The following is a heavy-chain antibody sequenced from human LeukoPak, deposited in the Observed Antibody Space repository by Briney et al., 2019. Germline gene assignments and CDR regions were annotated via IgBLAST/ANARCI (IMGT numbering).Heavy chain of an antibody. CDR3: ARADIRVRAIYDY. J-gene: IGHJ4*02. Sequence: ASVKVPCKASGYTFTGYYMLWVRQAPGQGLEWMGWINPNSGRTNYAQKSERRVTMTRDTSISTAYMELSRLRSDDTAVYYCARADIRVRAIYDYWGQGTLVTVSS. CDR2: INPNSGRT. V-gene: IGHV1-2*02. CDR1: GYTFTGYY. D-gene: IGHD3-10*01.